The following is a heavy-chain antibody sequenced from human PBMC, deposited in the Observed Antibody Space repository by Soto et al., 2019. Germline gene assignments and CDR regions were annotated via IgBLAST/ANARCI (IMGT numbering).Heavy chain of an antibody. J-gene: IGHJ1*01. Sequence: PSETLCVTCTVAGGSISGDGYYWGWIQKPPEEGLEWIASISYSGSTYYNPSLKSRVSFSMDPSKNQFSLKLNSVMAADTAVYYCAGYSNSWSKYVKHWGRGSLVTVSS. CDR1: GGSISGDGYY. CDR2: ISYSGST. D-gene: IGHD6-13*01. CDR3: AGYSNSWSKYVKH. V-gene: IGHV4-39*07.